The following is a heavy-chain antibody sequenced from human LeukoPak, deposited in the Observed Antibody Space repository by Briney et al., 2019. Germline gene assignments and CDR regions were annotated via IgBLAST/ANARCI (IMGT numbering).Heavy chain of an antibody. CDR3: AKDGGEAISSSWYY. Sequence: PGGSLRFSCAATGFTFGNFAMSWVRQAPGKGLEWVSAISGSGGGTYYADSVKGRFTISRDNSRNTLYLQMNSLRAEDTAVYYCAKDGGEAISSSWYYWGQGALVTVSS. CDR1: GFTFGNFA. J-gene: IGHJ4*02. D-gene: IGHD6-13*01. V-gene: IGHV3-23*01. CDR2: ISGSGGGT.